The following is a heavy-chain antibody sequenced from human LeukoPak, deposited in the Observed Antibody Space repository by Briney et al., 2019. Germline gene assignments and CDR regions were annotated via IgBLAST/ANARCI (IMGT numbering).Heavy chain of an antibody. J-gene: IGHJ4*02. CDR2: IYYSGST. D-gene: IGHD2-15*01. V-gene: IGHV4-59*01. CDR3: SGGSPPDY. CDR1: GGSISSDY. Sequence: SETLSLTGTVSGGSISSDYWSWIRQPPGKGLEWIGYIYYSGSTNYNPSLKSRVTISVDTSKNQFSLKLNSVTAADTAVYYCSGGSPPDYWGQGTLVTVSS.